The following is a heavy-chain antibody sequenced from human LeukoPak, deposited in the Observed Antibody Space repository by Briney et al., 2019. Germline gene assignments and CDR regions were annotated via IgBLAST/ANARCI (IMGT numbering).Heavy chain of an antibody. V-gene: IGHV4-59*01. Sequence: SETLSLTCTVSGGSISTYYWSWIRQSPGEGLEWIWYIYYSGTTNYNPSLKSRVTISVETSKNQFSLKLSSVTDADTAVYYCAREDPQTTVPEGLDVWGQRTTVTVSS. D-gene: IGHD4-17*01. CDR2: IYYSGTT. CDR3: AREDPQTTVPEGLDV. CDR1: GGSISTYY. J-gene: IGHJ6*02.